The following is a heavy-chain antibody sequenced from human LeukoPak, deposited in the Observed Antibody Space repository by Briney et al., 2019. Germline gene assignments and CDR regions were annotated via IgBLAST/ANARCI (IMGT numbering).Heavy chain of an antibody. Sequence: GGSLRLSCAASGFTFSSYWMHWVRQAPGKGLVWVSRINSDGGSTSYADSVKGRFTISRDNAKNTLFLQMSSLRAEDTAVYFCGKRLGDGTYPFQYWGQGTLVTVSS. J-gene: IGHJ4*02. CDR2: INSDGGST. CDR3: GKRLGDGTYPFQY. D-gene: IGHD1-26*01. CDR1: GFTFSSYW. V-gene: IGHV3-74*01.